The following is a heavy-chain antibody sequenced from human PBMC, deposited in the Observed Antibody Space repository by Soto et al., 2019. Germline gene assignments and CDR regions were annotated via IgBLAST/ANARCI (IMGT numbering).Heavy chain of an antibody. J-gene: IGHJ4*02. D-gene: IGHD3-22*01. V-gene: IGHV4-59*04. CDR1: GGSISSYY. CDR3: ERHSIWLLLSDY. CDR2: IYYSGNT. Sequence: ETLSLTCTVSGGSISSYYWSWIRQPPGKGLEWIGNIYYSGNTYYNPFLKSRVTISVDTSKNQFSLKLGSVTAADTAVYFCERHSIWLLLSDYWGQGTLVTVS.